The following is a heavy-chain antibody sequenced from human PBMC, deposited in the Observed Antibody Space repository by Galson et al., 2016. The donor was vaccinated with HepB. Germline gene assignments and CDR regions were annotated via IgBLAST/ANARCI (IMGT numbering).Heavy chain of an antibody. CDR2: IIPRGDST. J-gene: IGHJ3*02. D-gene: IGHD6-13*01. CDR1: GYPFINYY. CDR3: ARRFAAADAPGAFDI. V-gene: IGHV1-46*01. Sequence: SVKVSCKASGYPFINYYIYWVRQAPGQGLEWMGAIIPRGDSTTYPEKFQDRVTMTGDTSTSTLYMELSGLRPDDTAVYFCARRFAAADAPGAFDIWGQGTMVTVSS.